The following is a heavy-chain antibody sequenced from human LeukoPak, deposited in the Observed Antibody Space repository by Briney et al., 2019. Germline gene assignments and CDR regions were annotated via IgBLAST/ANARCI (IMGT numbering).Heavy chain of an antibody. CDR3: ARSLLHFGVVIEYYYYMDA. D-gene: IGHD3-3*01. V-gene: IGHV4-39*07. J-gene: IGHJ6*03. CDR2: IYYSGST. Sequence: SETLSLTCTVSGGSISSSSYYWGWIRQPAGKGLEWIGSIYYSGSTYYNPSLKSRVTISVDTSKNQFSLQLNSVTPEDTAVYYCARSLLHFGVVIEYYYYMDAWGKGTTVTVSS. CDR1: GGSISSSSYY.